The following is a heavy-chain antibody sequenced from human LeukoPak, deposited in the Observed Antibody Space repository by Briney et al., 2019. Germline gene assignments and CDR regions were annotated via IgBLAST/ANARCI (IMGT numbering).Heavy chain of an antibody. V-gene: IGHV4-34*01. CDR2: INHSGST. D-gene: IGHD6-13*01. Sequence: PSETLSLTCTVSGGSISSYYWSWIRQPPGKGLEWIGEINHSGSTNYNPSLKSRVTISVDTSKNQFSLKLSSVTAADTAVYYCASPPRVAAAGVDPYFDYWGQGTLVTVSS. CDR3: ASPPRVAAAGVDPYFDY. CDR1: GGSISSYY. J-gene: IGHJ4*02.